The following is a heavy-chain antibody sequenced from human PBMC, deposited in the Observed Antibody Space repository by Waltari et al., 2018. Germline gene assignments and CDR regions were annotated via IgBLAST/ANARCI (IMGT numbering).Heavy chain of an antibody. CDR3: AKDRSSDFYYGMDV. Sequence: QEHLLQSGGGVVHPGWSLRLRCEASGFIFSKYDMNWVRPAPGKGLEWVAVMRYDGSTRYYADSVKGRFTISRDNSKNTLHLQMNSLRAEDTALYYCAKDRSSDFYYGMDVWGQGTTVTVSS. CDR1: GFIFSKYD. J-gene: IGHJ6*02. D-gene: IGHD3-10*01. CDR2: MRYDGSTR. V-gene: IGHV3-33*06.